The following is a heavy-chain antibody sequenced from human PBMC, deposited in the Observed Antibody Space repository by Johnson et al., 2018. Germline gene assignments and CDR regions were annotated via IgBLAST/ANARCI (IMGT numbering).Heavy chain of an antibody. J-gene: IGHJ4*02. V-gene: IGHV3-23*04. D-gene: IGHD3-9*01. CDR3: AKDYDILTGPDY. CDR1: GFTLSNYA. CDR2: ISGSGVRR. Sequence: VQLVQSGGGLVQPGGSLRLSCAASGFTLSNYAMTWVRQAPGKGLEWVSSISGSGVRRDYADSVEGRFTVSRGNSKNTLYLQMNTLRVEDTAVYYCAKDYDILTGPDYWGQGTLVTVSS.